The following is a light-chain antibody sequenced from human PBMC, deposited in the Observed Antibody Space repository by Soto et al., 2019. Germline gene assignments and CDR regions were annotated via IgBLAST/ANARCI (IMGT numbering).Light chain of an antibody. CDR3: QSYDSTLSARYV. CDR2: DVT. Sequence: QSVLTQPPSASGSPGQSVTISCTGTSSDVGGYNYVSWYQQHPGKAPKLMIYDVTKRPSGVPDRFSGSKSGNTASLTVSGLQAEDEADYYCQSYDSTLSARYVFGTGTKLTVL. CDR1: SSDVGGYNY. J-gene: IGLJ1*01. V-gene: IGLV2-8*01.